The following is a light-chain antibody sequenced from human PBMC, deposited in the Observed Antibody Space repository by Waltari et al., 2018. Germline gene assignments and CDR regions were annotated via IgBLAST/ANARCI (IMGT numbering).Light chain of an antibody. CDR1: SSNLGNNY. V-gene: IGLV1-51*02. J-gene: IGLJ7*01. Sequence: QSVLTQPPSVSAAPGQRVTIPCSGRSSNLGNNYVSWYRQFPGTAPKLLIYEDSERPSGIPGRFSGSKSGTSATLDITGLQAGDEADYYCGTWDSSLSGAVFGGGTHLTVL. CDR2: EDS. CDR3: GTWDSSLSGAV.